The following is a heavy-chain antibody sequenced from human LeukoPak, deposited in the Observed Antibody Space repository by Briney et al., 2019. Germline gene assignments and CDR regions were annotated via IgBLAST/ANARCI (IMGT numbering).Heavy chain of an antibody. V-gene: IGHV3-21*01. CDR1: GFTFSSYS. D-gene: IGHD3-22*01. J-gene: IGHJ4*02. CDR3: AREEDSYYYDSSGYYYGPPDY. CDR2: ISSSSSTI. Sequence: GGSLRLSCAASGFTFSSYSMNWVRQAPGKGLEWVSSISSSSSTINYADSVKGRFTISRDNAKNSLYLQMNSLRAEDTAVYYCAREEDSYYYDSSGYYYGPPDYWGQGTLVTVSS.